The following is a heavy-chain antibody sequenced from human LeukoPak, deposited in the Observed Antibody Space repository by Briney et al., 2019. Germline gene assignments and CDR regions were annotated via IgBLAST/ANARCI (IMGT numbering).Heavy chain of an antibody. V-gene: IGHV4-39*01. CDR2: IYYSGST. J-gene: IGHJ4*02. Sequence: SENLSLTCTVSGGSISSSSYYWGWIRQPPGKGLEWIGSIYYSGSTYYNPSLKSRVTISVDTSKNQFSLKLSSVTAADTAVYYCARHVGGSSGWYGDWGQGTLVTVSS. D-gene: IGHD6-19*01. CDR3: ARHVGGSSGWYGD. CDR1: GGSISSSSYY.